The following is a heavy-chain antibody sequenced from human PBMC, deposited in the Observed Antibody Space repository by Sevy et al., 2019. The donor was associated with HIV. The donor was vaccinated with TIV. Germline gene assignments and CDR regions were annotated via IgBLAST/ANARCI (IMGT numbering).Heavy chain of an antibody. CDR2: IKQDGSEK. CDR1: GFTFSSYW. V-gene: IGHV3-7*01. J-gene: IGHJ4*02. CDR3: AREGWGYSNSPRYFDY. Sequence: GESLKISCAASGFTFSSYWMSWVRQAPGKGLEWVANIKQDGSEKYYVDSVKGRFAISRDNAKNSLYLQMNSLRAEDTAVYYCAREGWGYSNSPRYFDYWGQGTLVTVSS. D-gene: IGHD4-4*01.